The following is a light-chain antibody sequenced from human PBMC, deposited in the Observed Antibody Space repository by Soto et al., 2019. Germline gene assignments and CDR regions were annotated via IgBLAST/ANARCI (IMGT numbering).Light chain of an antibody. Sequence: DIVMTQSPDSLAVSLGERATINCKSSQSVLSSSNNKNYLAWYLQKSGQPPKLLIYWASTRESGVPDRFSGSGSGTDFTLTITSLQTEDVAVYYCQQYNNWLGTFGQGTKVEIK. CDR1: QSVLSSSNNKNY. V-gene: IGKV4-1*01. J-gene: IGKJ1*01. CDR3: QQYNNWLGT. CDR2: WAS.